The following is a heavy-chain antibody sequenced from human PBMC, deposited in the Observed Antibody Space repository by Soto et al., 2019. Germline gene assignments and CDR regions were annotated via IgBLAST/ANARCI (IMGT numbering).Heavy chain of an antibody. CDR3: AADSGSYCSGGSCYDIFDY. V-gene: IGHV1-58*01. D-gene: IGHD2-15*01. CDR1: GFTFTSSA. Sequence: GASVKVSCKASGFTFTSSAVQWVRQARGQRLEWIGWIVVGSGNTNYAQKFQERVTITRDMSTSTAYMELSSLRSEDTAVYYCAADSGSYCSGGSCYDIFDYWGQGTLVTVSS. J-gene: IGHJ4*02. CDR2: IVVGSGNT.